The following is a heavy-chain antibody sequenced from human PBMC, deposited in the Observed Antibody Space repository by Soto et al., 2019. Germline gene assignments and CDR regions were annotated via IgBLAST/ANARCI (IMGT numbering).Heavy chain of an antibody. CDR2: VDQDGGET. CDR1: GFTFSLYW. V-gene: IGHV3-7*03. CDR3: ARTILIRYFDN. J-gene: IGHJ4*02. D-gene: IGHD3-3*02. Sequence: PGGSLRLSCGASGFTFSLYWMSWVRQAPGKGLEWVAFVDQDGGETHYADSVKGRFTLSRDNAKSSVFLEMKSLRVEDTALYFCARTILIRYFDNWVQGTQVPVSS.